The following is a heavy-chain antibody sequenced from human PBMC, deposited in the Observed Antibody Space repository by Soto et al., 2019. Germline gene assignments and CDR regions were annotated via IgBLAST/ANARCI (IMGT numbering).Heavy chain of an antibody. CDR3: ARGGYCSGGSCYLGPLGH. J-gene: IGHJ4*02. Sequence: QVQLQESGPGLVKPSQTLSLTCTVSGGSISSGGYYWSWIRQHPGKGLEWIGYIYYSGSTYYNPSLKSRVTISVDTSKNQFSLRLSSVTAADTAVYYCARGGYCSGGSCYLGPLGHWGQGTLVTVSS. D-gene: IGHD2-15*01. V-gene: IGHV4-31*03. CDR2: IYYSGST. CDR1: GGSISSGGYY.